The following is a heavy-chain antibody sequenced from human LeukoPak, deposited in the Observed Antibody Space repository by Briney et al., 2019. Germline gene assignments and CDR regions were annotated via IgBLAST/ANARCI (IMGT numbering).Heavy chain of an antibody. CDR3: ARDGYIAAAGPNWFDP. J-gene: IGHJ5*02. Sequence: SETLSLTCTVSGGSISSSSYYWGWIRQPPGKGLEWIGSIYYSGSTYYNPSLKSRVTIPVDTSKNQFSLKLGSVTAADTAVYYCARDGYIAAAGPNWFDPWGQGTLVTVSS. D-gene: IGHD6-13*01. CDR1: GGSISSSSYY. V-gene: IGHV4-39*07. CDR2: IYYSGST.